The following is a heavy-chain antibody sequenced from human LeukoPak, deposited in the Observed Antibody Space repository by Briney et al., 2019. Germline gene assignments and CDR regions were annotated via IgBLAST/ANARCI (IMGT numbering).Heavy chain of an antibody. CDR3: ARSPYWGSGAFDI. Sequence: GGSLRLSCAASGFTFSSYVMHWVRQAPGKGLEWVALISSDGSNKYYADSVKGRFTISRDNSKNTLYLQMNSLRAEDTAVYYCARSPYWGSGAFDIWGQGTMVTVSS. D-gene: IGHD7-27*01. CDR1: GFTFSSYV. V-gene: IGHV3-30*03. J-gene: IGHJ3*02. CDR2: ISSDGSNK.